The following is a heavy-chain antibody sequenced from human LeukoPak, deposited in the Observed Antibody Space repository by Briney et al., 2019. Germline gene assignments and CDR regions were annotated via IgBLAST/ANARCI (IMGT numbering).Heavy chain of an antibody. Sequence: GAXVKVSCKAXGYTFTXYGISWVRQAPGQGLEWMGWISADNGNTKYAQKVQGRVTMTTDTSTSTAYMELRSLRSDDTAVYHCARDWHCSGGSCYDAFDIWGQGTMVTVSS. V-gene: IGHV1-18*01. CDR3: ARDWHCSGGSCYDAFDI. D-gene: IGHD2-15*01. CDR1: GYTFTXYG. J-gene: IGHJ3*02. CDR2: ISADNGNT.